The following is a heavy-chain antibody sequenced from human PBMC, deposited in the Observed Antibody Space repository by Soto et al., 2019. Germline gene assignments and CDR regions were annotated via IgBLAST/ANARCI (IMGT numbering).Heavy chain of an antibody. CDR2: ISGSGAIT. CDR1: GFTFSSYA. V-gene: IGHV3-23*01. CDR3: AKSRHQHLAGTDY. Sequence: GGSLRLSCAASGFTFSSYAMSWVRQAPGEGLEWVSAISGSGAITYYADSVKGRFTISRDNSQNTLYLQMSSLRVEDTAVYYCAKSRHQHLAGTDYWGQGNLVTVSS. J-gene: IGHJ4*02. D-gene: IGHD6-13*01.